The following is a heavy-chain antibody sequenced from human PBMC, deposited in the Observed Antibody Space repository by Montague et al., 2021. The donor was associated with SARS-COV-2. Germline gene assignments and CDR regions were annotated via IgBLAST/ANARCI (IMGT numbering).Heavy chain of an antibody. J-gene: IGHJ5*02. D-gene: IGHD5-24*01. CDR2: IYYTGGT. CDR1: GGSISGYC. V-gene: IGHV4-59*01. CDR3: ARDWAVLTRDGYNYGWFDP. Sequence: SETLSLTCSVSGGSISGYCWSWIRQSPGKGLEWVGYIYYTGGTNYNPSLESRVTISLDTSKNQFSLRLSSVTPVDTAVYYCARDWAVLTRDGYNYGWFDPWGPGTLVTVSS.